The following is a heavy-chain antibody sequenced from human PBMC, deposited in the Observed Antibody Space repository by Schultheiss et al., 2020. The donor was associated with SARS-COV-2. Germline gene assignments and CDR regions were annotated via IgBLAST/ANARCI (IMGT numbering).Heavy chain of an antibody. D-gene: IGHD6-19*01. CDR3: ARDRAVVWFDP. J-gene: IGHJ5*02. CDR2: IYHSGRT. Sequence: SQTLSLTCAVYGGSFSGYYWNWIRQSPGKGLEWIGNIYHSGRTYYTPSLKSRVIISVDTSKNQFSLKLSSVTAADTAVYYCARDRAVVWFDPWGQGTQVTVSS. CDR1: GGSFSGYY. V-gene: IGHV4-34*01.